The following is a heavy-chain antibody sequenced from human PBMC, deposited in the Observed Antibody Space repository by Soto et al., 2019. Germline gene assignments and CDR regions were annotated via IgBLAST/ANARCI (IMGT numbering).Heavy chain of an antibody. CDR2: INPHSGDT. CDR3: ARGRTVNFYGMDV. D-gene: IGHD4-17*01. CDR1: GYTFTDHY. J-gene: IGHJ6*02. Sequence: QVQLVQSGAEVKKPGASVKVSYVASGYTFTDHYIHWVRQAPGQGLEWMGCINPHSGDTIYAQKFQVRVTLTRDTSISTAYMELSRLRAYDTAVYYCARGRTVNFYGMDVWGQGTTVTVSS. V-gene: IGHV1-2*02.